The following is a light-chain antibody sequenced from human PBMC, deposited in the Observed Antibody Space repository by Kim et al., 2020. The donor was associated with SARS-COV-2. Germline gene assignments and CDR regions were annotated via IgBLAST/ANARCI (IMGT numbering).Light chain of an antibody. CDR3: SSYTSGSTLV. CDR2: GVS. CDR1: SRDVGGYNY. Sequence: QSITISCTGNSRDVGGYNYVSWYQQHPDKAPKLMIYGVSNRPSGVSIRFSGSKSGNTASLTISGLQAEDEADYYCSSYTSGSTLVFGGGTQLTVL. V-gene: IGLV2-14*03. J-gene: IGLJ2*01.